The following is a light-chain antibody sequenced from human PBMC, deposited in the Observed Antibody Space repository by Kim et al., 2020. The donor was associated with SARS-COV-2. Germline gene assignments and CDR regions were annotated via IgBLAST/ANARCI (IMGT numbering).Light chain of an antibody. CDR3: QQYNSYPYT. CDR2: KAS. V-gene: IGKV1-5*03. CDR1: QSISSW. Sequence: DIQMTQSPSTLSASIGDRVTITCRASQSISSWLAWYQQRPGKAPKLLIYKASSLESGVPSGFSGSGSGTEFTLTISSLQPDDFATYYCQQYNSYPYTFGQGTKLEI. J-gene: IGKJ2*01.